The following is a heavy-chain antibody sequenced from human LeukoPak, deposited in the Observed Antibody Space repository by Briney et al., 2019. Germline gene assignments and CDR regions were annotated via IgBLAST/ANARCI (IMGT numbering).Heavy chain of an antibody. Sequence: RGPCLRPSRAASASTSIGFAVSWVSRTRGKGRGWDVGISGSSDNTLYADSVKRRFTISRDNSKNTLYLEMNSLRAEDTAIYYCAKMKGHPLPKYYMDVWGQGTTVTVSS. V-gene: IGHV3-23*01. CDR2: ISGSSDNT. D-gene: IGHD1-26*01. CDR3: AKMKGHPLPKYYMDV. J-gene: IGHJ6*01. CDR1: ASTSIGFA.